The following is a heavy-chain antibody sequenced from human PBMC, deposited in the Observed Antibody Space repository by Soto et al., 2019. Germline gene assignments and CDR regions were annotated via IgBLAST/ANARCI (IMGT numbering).Heavy chain of an antibody. D-gene: IGHD5-12*01. Sequence: ASLKVSCKPSGYTFTSYGFSWVRQAPGQGPEWMGWISTWNDGKTDAQKFRGRVTMTPDTSTSTAYMELRSLRSDDTAVYYCARLNSDYAVDYWGQGTLVTVSS. J-gene: IGHJ4*02. V-gene: IGHV1-18*04. CDR2: ISTWNDGK. CDR1: GYTFTSYG. CDR3: ARLNSDYAVDY.